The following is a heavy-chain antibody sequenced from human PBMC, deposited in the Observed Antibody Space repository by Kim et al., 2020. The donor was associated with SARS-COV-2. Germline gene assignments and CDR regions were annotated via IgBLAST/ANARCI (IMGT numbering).Heavy chain of an antibody. CDR3: ARDYALVDLVTVVHYGM. CDR2: ISSSGSTI. D-gene: IGHD2-2*01. Sequence: GGSLRLSCVASGFTFSSYEMNWVRQAPGKGLEWVSYISSSGSTIYYADSGKGRFTISRDNAKNSLYLQMNSLRAEDTAVYYCARDYALVDLVTVVHYGM. J-gene: IGHJ6*01. CDR1: GFTFSSYE. V-gene: IGHV3-48*03.